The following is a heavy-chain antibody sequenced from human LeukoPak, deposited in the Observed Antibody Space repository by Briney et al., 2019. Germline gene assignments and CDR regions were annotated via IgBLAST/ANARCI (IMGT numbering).Heavy chain of an antibody. V-gene: IGHV1-69*05. Sequence: ASVKVSCKASGGTFSSYAISWVRQAPGQGLEWMGGIIPIFGAANYAQKFQGRVTITTDESTSTAYMELSSLRSEDTAVYYCARAVHDYSNFEDYYYYMDVWGKGTTDTVSS. D-gene: IGHD4-11*01. CDR2: IIPIFGAA. J-gene: IGHJ6*03. CDR3: ARAVHDYSNFEDYYYYMDV. CDR1: GGTFSSYA.